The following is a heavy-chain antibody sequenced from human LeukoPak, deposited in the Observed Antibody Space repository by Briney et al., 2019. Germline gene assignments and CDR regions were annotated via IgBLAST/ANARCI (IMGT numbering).Heavy chain of an antibody. Sequence: ASVKVSCKASGYTFTSYAMNWVRQAPGQGLEWMGWINTNTGNPTYAQGFTGRFVFSLDTSVSTAYLQISSLKAEDTAVYYCARDWYGSGSYNWFDPWGQGTLVTVSS. V-gene: IGHV7-4-1*02. J-gene: IGHJ5*02. CDR2: INTNTGNP. CDR3: ARDWYGSGSYNWFDP. D-gene: IGHD3-10*01. CDR1: GYTFTSYA.